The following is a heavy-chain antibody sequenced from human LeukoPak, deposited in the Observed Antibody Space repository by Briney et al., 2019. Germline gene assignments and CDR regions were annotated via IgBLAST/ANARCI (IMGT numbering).Heavy chain of an antibody. CDR3: ARGPYDYVWGSYPADY. V-gene: IGHV3-74*01. D-gene: IGHD3-16*02. CDR1: GFTFSSYW. CDR2: INSDGSST. J-gene: IGHJ4*02. Sequence: GGSLRLSCAASGFTFSSYWMHWVRQAPGKGLVWVSRINSDGSSTSYADSVKGRFTISRDNAKNTLYLQMNSLRAEDTAVYYCARGPYDYVWGSYPADYWGQGTLVTVSS.